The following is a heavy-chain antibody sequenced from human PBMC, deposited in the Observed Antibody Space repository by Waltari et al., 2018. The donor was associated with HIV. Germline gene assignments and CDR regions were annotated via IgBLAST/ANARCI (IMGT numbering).Heavy chain of an antibody. Sequence: QVQVQESGPGLVKPSGTLSLTCAVSGVSISSTNWWSWVRQPPGEGVELHGESAHRGDTNYNPSLKSLVAISVDKSKTQFSLMLSSGTAADTAVYYCARVAARTSYYFDYMDVWGRGTTVTVSS. V-gene: IGHV4-4*02. D-gene: IGHD6-6*01. CDR3: ARVAARTSYYFDYMDV. J-gene: IGHJ6*03. CDR1: GVSISSTNW. CDR2: SAHRGDT.